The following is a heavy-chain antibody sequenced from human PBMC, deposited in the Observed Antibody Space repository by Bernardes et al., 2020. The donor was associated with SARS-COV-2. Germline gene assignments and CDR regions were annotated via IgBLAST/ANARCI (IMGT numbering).Heavy chain of an antibody. D-gene: IGHD2-15*01. CDR2: ISSTGSYI. V-gene: IGHV3-21*04. Sequence: GGSLRLSCLASGFTFSSYSMNWVRQAPGKGLEWVSFISSTGSYIYYADSVKGRFTISRDNAKNSLYLQMNRLRVADTAVYFCARDLLDGGGMDVWGQGTTVTVS. CDR1: GFTFSSYS. CDR3: ARDLLDGGGMDV. J-gene: IGHJ6*02.